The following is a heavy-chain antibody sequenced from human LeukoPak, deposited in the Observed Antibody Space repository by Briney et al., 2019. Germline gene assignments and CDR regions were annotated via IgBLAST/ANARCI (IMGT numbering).Heavy chain of an antibody. CDR3: AREKVVVPAAIGAFDI. CDR2: ISSNGGTT. D-gene: IGHD2-2*01. J-gene: IGHJ3*02. Sequence: GGSLRLSCSASGFTFSRYAMHWVRQAPGKGLEYVSVISSNGGTTYYADSVKGRFTISRDNSKNTLYLQMNSLRAEDTAVYYCAREKVVVPAAIGAFDIWGQGTMVTVSS. V-gene: IGHV3-64*04. CDR1: GFTFSRYA.